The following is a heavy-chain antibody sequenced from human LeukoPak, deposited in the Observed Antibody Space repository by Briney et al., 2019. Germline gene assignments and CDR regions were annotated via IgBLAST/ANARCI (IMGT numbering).Heavy chain of an antibody. J-gene: IGHJ4*02. D-gene: IGHD4-23*01. CDR2: IYDSGST. V-gene: IGHV4-61*01. CDR1: GYSISSGYY. Sequence: PSETLSLTCTVSGYSISSGYYWGWIRQPPGKGLEWIGYIYDSGSTNYNPSLKSRVTISVDTSKNQFSLKLSSVTAADTAVYYCARKLTVANAGYFDYWGQGTLVTVSP. CDR3: ARKLTVANAGYFDY.